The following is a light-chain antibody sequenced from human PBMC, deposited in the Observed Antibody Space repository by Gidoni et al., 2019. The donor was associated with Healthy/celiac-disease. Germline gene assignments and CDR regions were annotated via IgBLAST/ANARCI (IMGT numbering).Light chain of an antibody. CDR2: DAS. J-gene: IGKJ1*01. V-gene: IGKV1-33*01. CDR3: QQYDNLPWT. Sequence: DIQMTQSPSSLSASVGDRVTITCQASQDISNYLHWYQQKPGKAPKLLNYDASNLETGVPSRFSGSGSGTDFTFTISSLQPEDIATYYCQQYDNLPWTFGQGTKVEIK. CDR1: QDISNY.